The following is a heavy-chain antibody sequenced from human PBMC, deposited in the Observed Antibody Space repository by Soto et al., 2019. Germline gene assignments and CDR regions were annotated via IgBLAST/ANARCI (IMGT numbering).Heavy chain of an antibody. CDR1: GGTFSGYY. J-gene: IGHJ4*02. CDR3: ATSALRFLEWLPSAPLDY. D-gene: IGHD3-3*01. Sequence: QVQLQQWGAGLLKPSETLSLTCAVYGGTFSGYYWSWIRQPPGKGLEWMGESTHRGTTNYNPSLKRRDNTSADTSKHKFSLKLSSVTAADTAVYYCATSALRFLEWLPSAPLDYWGQGTLVTVSS. V-gene: IGHV4-34*02. CDR2: STHRGTT.